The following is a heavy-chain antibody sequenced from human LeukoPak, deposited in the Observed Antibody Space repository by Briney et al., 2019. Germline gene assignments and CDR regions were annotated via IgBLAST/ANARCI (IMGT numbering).Heavy chain of an antibody. CDR2: IYYSGST. Sequence: SETLSLTCTVSGGSISGYYWSWIRQPPGKGLEWIGYIYYSGSTNYNPSLKSRVTISVDTPKNHFSLKLSSVTAADTAVYYCAGRSRSGWYYDYWGQGALVTVSS. CDR3: AGRSRSGWYYDY. J-gene: IGHJ4*02. D-gene: IGHD6-19*01. V-gene: IGHV4-59*01. CDR1: GGSISGYY.